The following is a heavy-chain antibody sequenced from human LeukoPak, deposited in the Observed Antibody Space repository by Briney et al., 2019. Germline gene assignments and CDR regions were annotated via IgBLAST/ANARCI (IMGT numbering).Heavy chain of an antibody. CDR2: IYTSGST. CDR3: ARHNWNHDAFDI. V-gene: IGHV4-4*09. D-gene: IGHD1-20*01. Sequence: SETLSLTCAVAARSISSYYWSWIRPPPGKGLEWIGYIYTSGSTNYNPSLKSRVTISVDTSKNQFSLKLSSVTAADTAVYYCARHNWNHDAFDIWGQGTMVTVSS. CDR1: ARSISSYY. J-gene: IGHJ3*02.